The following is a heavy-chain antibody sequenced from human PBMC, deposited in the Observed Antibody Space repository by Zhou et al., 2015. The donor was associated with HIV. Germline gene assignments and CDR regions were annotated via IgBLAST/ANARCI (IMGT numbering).Heavy chain of an antibody. Sequence: EVQLVESGGGLVKPGGSLRLSCAASGFTFSNAWMSWVRQAPGKGLEWVGRIKSKTDGGTTDYAAPVKGRFTISRDDSKNTLYLQMNSLKTEDTAVYYCTTIFFPYYYDSSGYSEYFQHWGQGTLVTVSS. J-gene: IGHJ1*01. V-gene: IGHV3-15*01. CDR1: GFTFSNAW. CDR2: IKSKTDGGTT. D-gene: IGHD3-22*01. CDR3: TTIFFPYYYDSSGYSEYFQH.